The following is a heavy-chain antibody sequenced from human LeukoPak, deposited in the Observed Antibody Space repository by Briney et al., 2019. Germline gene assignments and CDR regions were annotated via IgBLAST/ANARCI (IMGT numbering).Heavy chain of an antibody. V-gene: IGHV4-30-4*01. CDR2: IYYSGST. CDR3: ARALFSSRQIYYFDY. J-gene: IGHJ4*02. CDR1: GGSISSDDYY. Sequence: PSQTLSLTCTVSGGSISSDDYYWSWIRQPPGKGLEWIGYIYYSGSTYYNPSLKSRVTISVDTTKNQFSLKLSSVTAADTAVYYCARALFSSRQIYYFDYWGQGTLVTVSS. D-gene: IGHD2-15*01.